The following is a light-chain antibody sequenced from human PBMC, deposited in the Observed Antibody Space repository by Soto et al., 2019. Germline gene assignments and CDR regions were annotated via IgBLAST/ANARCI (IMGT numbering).Light chain of an antibody. CDR3: QSYDISLGGPI. CDR1: DSNIGASYD. V-gene: IGLV1-40*01. CDR2: HNN. J-gene: IGLJ2*01. Sequence: QSVLTLSPSVSGAPGQTVTISCTGSDSNIGASYDVHWCQHLPGTAPKLLIYHNNIRPSGVPDRFSGSKSGTSASLAITGLQSEDEAEYYCQSYDISLGGPIFGGGTKVTVL.